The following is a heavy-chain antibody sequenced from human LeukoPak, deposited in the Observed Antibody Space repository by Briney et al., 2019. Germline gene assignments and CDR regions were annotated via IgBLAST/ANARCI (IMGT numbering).Heavy chain of an antibody. CDR2: IIPIFGTA. V-gene: IGHV1-69*13. Sequence: SVKVSCKASGGTFSSYAISWVRQAPGQGLEWMGGIIPIFGTANYAQKLQGRVTITADESTSTAYMELSSLRSEDTVVYYCARETYYGSGSYSPIGVYFDYWGQGTLVTVSS. CDR1: GGTFSSYA. CDR3: ARETYYGSGSYSPIGVYFDY. J-gene: IGHJ4*02. D-gene: IGHD3-10*01.